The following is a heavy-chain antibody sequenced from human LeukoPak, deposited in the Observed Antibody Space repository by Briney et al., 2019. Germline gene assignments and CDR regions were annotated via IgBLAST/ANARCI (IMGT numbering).Heavy chain of an antibody. V-gene: IGHV4-39*07. CDR3: ARNGYDSSGYYFDY. J-gene: IGHJ4*02. D-gene: IGHD3-22*01. CDR2: IYYSGST. CDR1: GGSISSSSYY. Sequence: PSETLSLTCTVSGGSISSSSYYWGWIRQPPGKGLEWIGSIYYSGSTYYNPSLKSRVTISVDTSKNQFSLKLSSVTAADTAVYYCARNGYDSSGYYFDYWDQGTLVTVSS.